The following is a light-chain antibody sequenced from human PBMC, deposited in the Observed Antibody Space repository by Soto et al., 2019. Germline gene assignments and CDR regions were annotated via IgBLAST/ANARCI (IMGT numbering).Light chain of an antibody. CDR3: QQYHNCPIN. V-gene: IGKV3-15*01. CDR2: GAS. J-gene: IGKJ5*01. CDR1: QTILSN. Sequence: EIVLTQSPATLSVSPGERITLSCRASQTILSNLAWYQQKPGQAPRLLIYGASTRATGLPARFSGSGSGTDSTITISSLPSEDFAVYYCQQYHNCPINFGQGTRLEIK.